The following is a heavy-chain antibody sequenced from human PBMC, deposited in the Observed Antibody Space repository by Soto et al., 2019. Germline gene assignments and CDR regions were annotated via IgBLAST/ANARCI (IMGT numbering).Heavy chain of an antibody. D-gene: IGHD3-3*01. J-gene: IGHJ4*02. Sequence: QVQLVQSGAEVKKPGSSVKVSCKASGGTFSSYAISWVRQAPGQGLEWMGGIPPIFGTANYAQKFQGRVTITANESTSTAYMELSSLRSEHTPVYYWARDGGKYFWSGYRYYFDYWGQGTLLTVSS. CDR2: IPPIFGTA. CDR1: GGTFSSYA. CDR3: ARDGGKYFWSGYRYYFDY. V-gene: IGHV1-69*01.